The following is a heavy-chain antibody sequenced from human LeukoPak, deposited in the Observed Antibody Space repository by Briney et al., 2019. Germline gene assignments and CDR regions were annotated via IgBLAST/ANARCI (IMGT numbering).Heavy chain of an antibody. D-gene: IGHD3-16*01. V-gene: IGHV4-39*07. CDR1: GGSISSSSYY. CDR3: ARGGGSKPWDY. CDR2: IYHSGST. Sequence: SETLSLTCTVSGGSISSSSYYWGWIRQPPGKGLEWIGSIYHSGSTYYNPSLKSRVTISVDTSKNQFSLKLSSVTAADTAVYYCARGGGSKPWDYWGQGTLVTVSS. J-gene: IGHJ4*02.